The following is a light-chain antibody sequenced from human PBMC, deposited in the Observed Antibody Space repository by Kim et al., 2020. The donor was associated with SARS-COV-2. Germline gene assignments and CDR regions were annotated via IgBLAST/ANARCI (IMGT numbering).Light chain of an antibody. CDR2: GVS. CDR3: HQYSQSPAT. Sequence: LSQGERVTISCRASQSVRSNYLAWYQQKPGRAPRLVMFGVSSRATGIPDRVSGSGSGTDFTLTISRLESEDLAVYYCHQYSQSPATFGQGTKLEI. CDR1: QSVRSNY. V-gene: IGKV3-20*01. J-gene: IGKJ2*01.